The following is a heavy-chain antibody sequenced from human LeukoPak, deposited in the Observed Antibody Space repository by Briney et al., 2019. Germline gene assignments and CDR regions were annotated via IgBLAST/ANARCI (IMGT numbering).Heavy chain of an antibody. J-gene: IGHJ4*02. CDR1: GGTFSSYA. CDR2: IIPIFGTA. V-gene: IGHV1-69*13. Sequence: SVRVSCKASGGTFSSYAISWVRQAPGQGLEWMGGIIPIFGTANYAQKFQGRVTITADESTSTAYMELSSLRSEDTAVYYCARDMRGPYWYYFDYWGQGTLVTVSS. CDR3: ARDMRGPYWYYFDY. D-gene: IGHD2-15*01.